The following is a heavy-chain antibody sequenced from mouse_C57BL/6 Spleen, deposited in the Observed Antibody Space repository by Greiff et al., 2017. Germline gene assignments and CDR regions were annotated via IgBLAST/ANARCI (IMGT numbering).Heavy chain of an antibody. CDR3: AGYFDV. J-gene: IGHJ1*03. Sequence: VQLQQPGAELVRPGSSVKLSCKASGYTFTSYWMHWVKQRPIQGLEWIGNIDPSDSDTHYNQKFKDKATLTVDKSSSTAYMQLSSLPSEDSAVYYGAGYFDVWGTGTTVTVSS. V-gene: IGHV1-52*01. CDR2: IDPSDSDT. CDR1: GYTFTSYW.